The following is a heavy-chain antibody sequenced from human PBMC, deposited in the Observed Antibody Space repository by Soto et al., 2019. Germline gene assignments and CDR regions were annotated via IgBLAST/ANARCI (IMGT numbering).Heavy chain of an antibody. CDR2: GGSGGST. CDR1: GFSFSTYG. J-gene: IGHJ6*03. CDR3: VKFRGRAYHYYYMDV. V-gene: IGHV3-23*01. Sequence: DVQLLESGGGLAQRGGSLRLSCAASGFSFSTYGMTWVRQAPGKGLEWVSYGGSGGSTYYADSVKGRFTISRDNSKNTLYLQMNSLRAEDTAVYYCVKFRGRAYHYYYMDVWGNGTTVPVSS. D-gene: IGHD3-16*01.